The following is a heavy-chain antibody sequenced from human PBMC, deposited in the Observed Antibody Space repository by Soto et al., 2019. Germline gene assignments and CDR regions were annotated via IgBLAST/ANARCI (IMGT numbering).Heavy chain of an antibody. CDR1: GGTFSSYT. D-gene: IGHD3-10*01. CDR2: IIPILGIA. V-gene: IGHV1-69*02. Sequence: QVQRVKSGAEVKKAGSSVKVSCKASGGTFSSYTISWVRQAPGQGLEWMGRIIPILGIANYAQKFQGRVTITANKPTCTAYMKLSILRSDDTAVYDCARVGDGSGSDSAWGHGTLVTVSS. J-gene: IGHJ5*01. CDR3: ARVGDGSGSDSA.